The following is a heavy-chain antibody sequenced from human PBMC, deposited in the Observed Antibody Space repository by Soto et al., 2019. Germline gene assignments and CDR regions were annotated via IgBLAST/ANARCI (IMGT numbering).Heavy chain of an antibody. J-gene: IGHJ6*02. CDR1: GFTFSGYA. CDR3: GVVPAATFYYYYGMDV. Sequence: GGSLRLSCAASGFTFSGYAMHWVRQAPGKGLEWVAVISYDGSNKYYADSVKGRFTISRDNSKNTLYLQMNSLRAEDTAVYYCGVVPAATFYYYYGMDVWGQGTTVTVSS. CDR2: ISYDGSNK. D-gene: IGHD2-2*01. V-gene: IGHV3-30-3*01.